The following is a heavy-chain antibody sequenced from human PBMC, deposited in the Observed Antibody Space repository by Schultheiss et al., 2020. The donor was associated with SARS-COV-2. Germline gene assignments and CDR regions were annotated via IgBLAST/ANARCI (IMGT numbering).Heavy chain of an antibody. CDR1: GFTFSSYA. CDR3: ARHGAYDFWSGYYTGEIVPSRYFDY. V-gene: IGHV3-66*02. Sequence: GGSLRLSCAASGFTFSSYAMSWIRQAPRKGLEWVSVIYSGGSTYYADSVKGRFTISRDNSKNTLYLQMNSLRAEDTAVYYCARHGAYDFWSGYYTGEIVPSRYFDYWGQGTLVTVSS. J-gene: IGHJ4*02. D-gene: IGHD3-3*01. CDR2: IYSGGST.